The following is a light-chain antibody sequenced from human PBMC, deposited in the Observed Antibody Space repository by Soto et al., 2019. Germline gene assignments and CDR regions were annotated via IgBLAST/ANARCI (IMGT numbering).Light chain of an antibody. Sequence: QSAGTLSLSPGERATLSCRASQSLSSCYLAGYRQEPGQATRTLXXGGXSRATGIPDRFIGSGSGKDFTLTIIRLDPEYLSVYYCQQYGRSLVRTFGGGTKVDIK. CDR1: QSLSSCY. CDR2: GGX. CDR3: QQYGRSLVRT. V-gene: IGKV3-20*01. J-gene: IGKJ4*01.